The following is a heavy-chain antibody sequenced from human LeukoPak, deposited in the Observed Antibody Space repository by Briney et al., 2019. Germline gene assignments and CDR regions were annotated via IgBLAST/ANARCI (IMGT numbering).Heavy chain of an antibody. D-gene: IGHD3-10*01. CDR2: INHSGST. Sequence: SETLSLTCAVYGGSFSGYYWRWIRQPPGKGLEWIGEINHSGSTNYNPSLKSRVTISVDTSKNQFSLKLSSVTAADTAVYYCARGANGSGSYSTGNYGMDVWGQGTTVTVSS. CDR3: ARGANGSGSYSTGNYGMDV. V-gene: IGHV4-34*01. J-gene: IGHJ6*02. CDR1: GGSFSGYY.